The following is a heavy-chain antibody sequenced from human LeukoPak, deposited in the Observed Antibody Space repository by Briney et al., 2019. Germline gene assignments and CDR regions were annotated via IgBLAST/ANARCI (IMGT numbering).Heavy chain of an antibody. Sequence: GGSLRLSCAASGFTFSSYAMSWVRQAPGKGLEWVSSISSSSSYIYYADSVKGRFTISRDNAKNSLYLQMNSLRAEDTAVYYCARKYYYDSSGYHAFDIWGQGTMVTVSS. J-gene: IGHJ3*02. CDR3: ARKYYYDSSGYHAFDI. CDR1: GFTFSSYA. CDR2: ISSSSSYI. V-gene: IGHV3-21*01. D-gene: IGHD3-22*01.